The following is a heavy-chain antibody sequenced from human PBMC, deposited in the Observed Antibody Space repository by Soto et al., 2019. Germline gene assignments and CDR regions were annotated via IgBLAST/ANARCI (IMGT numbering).Heavy chain of an antibody. CDR1: GGSVSSDSYN. Sequence: QLQLQESGPGLVKPSETLSLTCTVSGGSVSSDSYNWDWIRQPPGKGLEWIGTIYYSGSTDYNPSLKSRVTISEDTSNNQFSLKVTSVTAADPAVYYCARFYGNAFDIWGRGATVTVS. CDR3: ARFYGNAFDI. CDR2: IYYSGST. J-gene: IGHJ3*02. D-gene: IGHD4-17*01. V-gene: IGHV4-39*01.